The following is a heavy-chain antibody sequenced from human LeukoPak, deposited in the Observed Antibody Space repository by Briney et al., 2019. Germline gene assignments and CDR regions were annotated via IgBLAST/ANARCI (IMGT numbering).Heavy chain of an antibody. Sequence: AGSLRLSCAASGFTVGNNQMTWVRQASGKWLEWVSLVYSGGTTRYADSVKGRFTISRDNSKNTVYLQMNSLLAEDTAVYYCATGSPGIAAAAGARNCWGQGTLVSVSS. CDR2: VYSGGTT. J-gene: IGHJ4*02. CDR1: GFTVGNNQ. V-gene: IGHV3-66*01. D-gene: IGHD6-25*01. CDR3: ATGSPGIAAAAGARNC.